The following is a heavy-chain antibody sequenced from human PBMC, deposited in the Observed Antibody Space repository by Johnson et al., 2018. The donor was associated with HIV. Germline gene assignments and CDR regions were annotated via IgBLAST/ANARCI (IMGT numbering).Heavy chain of an antibody. V-gene: IGHV3-11*04. J-gene: IGHJ3*02. CDR1: GFTFSDYY. D-gene: IGHD6-19*01. CDR3: ARGNKGYSSGWDAFDI. CDR2: ISSSGTTV. Sequence: QVQLVESGGGLVKPGGSLRLSCAASGFTFSDYYMGWIRQTPGKGLEWVSYISSSGTTVYYADSVKGRFTISRDNAKNSLYLQMNSLRAGDTAVYYCARGNKGYSSGWDAFDIWGQGTMVTVSS.